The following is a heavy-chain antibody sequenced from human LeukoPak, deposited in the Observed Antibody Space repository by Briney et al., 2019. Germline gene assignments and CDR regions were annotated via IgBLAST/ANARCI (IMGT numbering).Heavy chain of an antibody. V-gene: IGHV4-59*08. J-gene: IGHJ4*02. Sequence: SDTLSLTCTVSGGSMNSYYWSWIRQPPGRGLEWIGYMDSSGSTNYNPSLKNRVIISVDRSKSQSSLKLSSVTAADTAVYYCARHGGSYSFDYWGQGTLVTVSS. CDR3: ARHGGSYSFDY. CDR1: GGSMNSYY. D-gene: IGHD1-26*01. CDR2: MDSSGST.